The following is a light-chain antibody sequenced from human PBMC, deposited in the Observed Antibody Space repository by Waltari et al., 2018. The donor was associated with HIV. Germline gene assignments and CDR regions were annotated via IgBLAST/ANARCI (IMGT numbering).Light chain of an antibody. CDR2: DAS. CDR3: QQYDSLPYS. Sequence: DIRMTQSPSSLSASVGDRVTITCKASQDISSYLCWFQQKAGKAPKLLIYDASNLETGVPSRFGGSGYGTDFTLTVSSLQPEDIATYYCQQYDSLPYSFGQGTKLQI. CDR1: QDISSY. J-gene: IGKJ2*03. V-gene: IGKV1-33*01.